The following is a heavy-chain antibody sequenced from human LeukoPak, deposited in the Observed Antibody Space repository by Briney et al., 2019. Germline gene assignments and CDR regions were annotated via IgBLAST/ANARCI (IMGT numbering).Heavy chain of an antibody. CDR2: ISSSSSYI. V-gene: IGHV3-21*01. D-gene: IGHD4-17*01. Sequence: GGSLRLSCAASGFTFSSYSMNWVRQAPGKGLEWVSSISSSSSYIYYADSVKGRFTISRDNAKNSLYLQMNSLRAEDTAVYYCARDNYGDYGEEFGYWGQGTLVTVSS. CDR3: ARDNYGDYGEEFGY. J-gene: IGHJ4*02. CDR1: GFTFSSYS.